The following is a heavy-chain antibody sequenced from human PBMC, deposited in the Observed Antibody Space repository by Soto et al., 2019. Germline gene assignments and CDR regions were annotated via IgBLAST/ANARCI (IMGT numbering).Heavy chain of an antibody. CDR3: ANGGYYYGMDV. J-gene: IGHJ6*02. Sequence: QVQLVQSGAEVKKPGSSVKVSCKASGGTFSSYTISWVRQAPGQGLEWMGRIIPILGIANYAQKFQGRVTITADKSTSTAYMEMSSMRSEDTAVSYGANGGYYYGMDVWGQGTKVAVSS. D-gene: IGHD4-17*01. CDR1: GGTFSSYT. V-gene: IGHV1-69*02. CDR2: IIPILGIA.